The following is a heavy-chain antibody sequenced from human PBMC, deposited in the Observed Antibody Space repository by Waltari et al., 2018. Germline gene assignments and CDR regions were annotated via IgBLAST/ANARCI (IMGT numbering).Heavy chain of an antibody. D-gene: IGHD3-3*01. Sequence: QVQLQESGPGLVKPSETLSLTCTVSGGSISSYYWSWIRQPPGKGLEWIGYIYYSGSTNYNPSLKSRDTISVDTSKNQFSLKLSSVTAADTAVYYCARERPYYDFWSGYSPGMDVWGQGTTVTVSS. CDR1: GGSISSYY. CDR2: IYYSGST. J-gene: IGHJ6*02. CDR3: ARERPYYDFWSGYSPGMDV. V-gene: IGHV4-59*01.